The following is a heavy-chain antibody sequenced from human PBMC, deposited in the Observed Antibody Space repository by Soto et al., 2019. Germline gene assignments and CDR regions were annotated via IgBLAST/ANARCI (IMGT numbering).Heavy chain of an antibody. J-gene: IGHJ1*01. CDR1: GFTFSNYW. D-gene: IGHD3-3*01. CDR2: INSDGSST. V-gene: IGHV3-74*01. Sequence: PGGYLRLSSAASGFTFSNYWMHWVRQVPGKGLVWVSRINSDGSSTNYADSVKGRLTISRDNAKNTLYLQMNSLGAEETDVYYCAKETYYDFWSGSGIFYYWGQGNLV. CDR3: AKETYYDFWSGSGIFYY.